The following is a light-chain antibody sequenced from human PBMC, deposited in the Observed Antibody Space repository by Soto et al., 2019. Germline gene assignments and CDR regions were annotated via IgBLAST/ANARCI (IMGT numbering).Light chain of an antibody. J-gene: IGLJ2*01. CDR1: SSDVGGYDY. CDR3: CSYGGSYNVI. CDR2: EVT. Sequence: QSVLTQPPSASGSPGQSVTISCTGTSSDVGGYDYVSWYQQHPGKAPKLMIYEVTKRPSGVPDRFSGSKSGNTASLTVSGLQAEDEADYYCCSYGGSYNVIFGGGTKLTVL. V-gene: IGLV2-8*01.